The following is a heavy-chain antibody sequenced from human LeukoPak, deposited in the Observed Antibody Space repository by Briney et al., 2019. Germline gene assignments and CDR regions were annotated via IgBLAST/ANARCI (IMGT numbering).Heavy chain of an antibody. CDR2: MKGGGET. Sequence: PGGSLRLSCAASGFSFINYAMSWVRQAPARGPEWLSSMKGGGETFYADSVKGRFTISRDNSKNTLYLQMDSLRAEDTAVYYCAKAEASAWYYYYYATDVWGQGTTVTVSS. J-gene: IGHJ6*02. D-gene: IGHD6-19*01. V-gene: IGHV3-23*01. CDR1: GFSFINYA. CDR3: AKAEASAWYYYYYATDV.